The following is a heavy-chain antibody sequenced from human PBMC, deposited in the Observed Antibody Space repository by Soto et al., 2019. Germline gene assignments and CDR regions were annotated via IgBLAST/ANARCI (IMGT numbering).Heavy chain of an antibody. CDR3: VRCVLAPTMAYDF. Sequence: QVHLVESGGGLVKPGGSLRLSCAASGFTFSDYYMTWIRQAPGKGLEWVSHINYSGTYRHYVDSVKGRFTVSRDNAEKSLYLQMDSLRPEDTAVYYCVRCVLAPTMAYDFWGQGTLVTVSS. CDR2: INYSGTYR. CDR1: GFTFSDYY. J-gene: IGHJ4*02. D-gene: IGHD2-8*01. V-gene: IGHV3-11*05.